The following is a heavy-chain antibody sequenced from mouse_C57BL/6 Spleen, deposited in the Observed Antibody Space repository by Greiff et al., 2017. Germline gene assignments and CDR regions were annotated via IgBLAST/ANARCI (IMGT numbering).Heavy chain of an antibody. CDR2: LSSGGSYP. D-gene: IGHD2-12*01. CDR1: GFTFSSYG. Sequence: EVQLQQSGGDLVKPGGSLKLSCAASGFTFSSYGMSWVRQTPDKRLEWVATLSSGGSYPYYPDSVKGRFTISRDNAKNTLYLQMSSLKSEDTAMYDCATVNTLYFDYWGQGTTLTVSS. V-gene: IGHV5-6*01. CDR3: ATVNTLYFDY. J-gene: IGHJ2*01.